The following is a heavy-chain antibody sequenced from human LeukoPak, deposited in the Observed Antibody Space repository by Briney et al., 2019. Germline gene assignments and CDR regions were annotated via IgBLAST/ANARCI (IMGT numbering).Heavy chain of an antibody. CDR3: AGYDHSNYLAY. Sequence: SETLSLTCTVSGVSISTNYWNWIRQSPEKGLEWIGYISNSGSADRHPSLKSRVTISLDPSKTQLSLSLNSVSAADTAVYFCAGYDHSNYLAYWGQGARVTVSS. D-gene: IGHD3-16*01. CDR2: ISNSGSA. J-gene: IGHJ4*02. CDR1: GVSISTNY. V-gene: IGHV4-59*13.